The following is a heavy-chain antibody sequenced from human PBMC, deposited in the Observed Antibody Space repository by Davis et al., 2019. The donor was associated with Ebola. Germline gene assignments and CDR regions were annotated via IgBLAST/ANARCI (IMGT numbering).Heavy chain of an antibody. D-gene: IGHD6-19*01. Sequence: GGSLRLSCAASGLTVSSNYMSWVRQAPGKGLEWVSVIYSGDSTYYADSLKGRFTISRDNSRNTLYLQMNSLRAEDTAVYYCARGVRIPVAGTGYAFDIWGQGTMVTVSS. CDR1: GLTVSSNY. CDR2: IYSGDST. J-gene: IGHJ3*02. V-gene: IGHV3-66*01. CDR3: ARGVRIPVAGTGYAFDI.